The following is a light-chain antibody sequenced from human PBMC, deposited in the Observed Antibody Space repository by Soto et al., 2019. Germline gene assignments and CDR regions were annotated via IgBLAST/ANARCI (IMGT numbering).Light chain of an antibody. CDR2: DVN. V-gene: IGLV2-11*01. CDR1: SSDVGDYNY. CDR3: CSYAGAYTYV. Sequence: QSALTQPHSVSGSPGQSVTISCTGTSSDVGDYNYVSWYQQHPGKAPKLMIYDVNKRPSGVPDRFSGSKSGNTASLTISGLQAEDEADFYCCSYAGAYTYVFGTGTKVTVL. J-gene: IGLJ1*01.